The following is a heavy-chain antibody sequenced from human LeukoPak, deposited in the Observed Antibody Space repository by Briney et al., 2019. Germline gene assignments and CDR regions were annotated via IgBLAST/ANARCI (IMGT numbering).Heavy chain of an antibody. J-gene: IGHJ3*02. V-gene: IGHV3-74*01. CDR2: INTDGSSI. CDR1: GFTFSSYW. CDR3: ARALGGWPDAFDI. Sequence: QPGRSLRLSCAASGFTFSSYWMHWVRQAPGKGLVWVSRINTDGSSISYADSVKGRFTISRDNAKNTLYLQMNSLRAEDTAVYYCARALGGWPDAFDIWGQGTMVAVSS. D-gene: IGHD6-19*01.